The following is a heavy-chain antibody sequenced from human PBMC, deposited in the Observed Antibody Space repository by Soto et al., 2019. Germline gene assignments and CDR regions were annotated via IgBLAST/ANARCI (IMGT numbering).Heavy chain of an antibody. D-gene: IGHD3-9*01. Sequence: ESGGGLVQPGRSLRLSCPASGFTFGDYAMSWFRQAPGKGLEWVGFIRSKAYGGTTEYAASVKGRFTISRDDSNSIAYLQMNSLKTEDTAVYSCTKRYFGGLDAFDIWGQGTMVTVSS. V-gene: IGHV3-49*03. J-gene: IGHJ3*02. CDR2: IRSKAYGGTT. CDR3: TKRYFGGLDAFDI. CDR1: GFTFGDYA.